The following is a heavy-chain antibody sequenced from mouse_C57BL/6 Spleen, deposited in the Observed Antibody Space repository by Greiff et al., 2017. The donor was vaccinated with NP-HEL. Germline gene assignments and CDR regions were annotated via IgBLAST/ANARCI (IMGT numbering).Heavy chain of an antibody. Sequence: EVKLMESGPGLVKPSQSLSLTCSVTGYSITSGYYWNWIRQFPGNKLEWVGYISYDGSNNYNPSLKNRISITRDTSKNQFFLKLNSVTTEDTATYYCARERDDGYYETWFAYWGQGTLVTVSA. CDR3: ARERDDGYYETWFAY. J-gene: IGHJ3*01. CDR2: ISYDGSN. D-gene: IGHD2-3*01. CDR1: GYSITSGYY. V-gene: IGHV3-6*01.